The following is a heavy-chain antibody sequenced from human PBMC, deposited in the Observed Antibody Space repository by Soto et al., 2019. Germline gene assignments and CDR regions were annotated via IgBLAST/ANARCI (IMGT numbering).Heavy chain of an antibody. Sequence: GGSLRLSCTASGFTFRTTGMLWLRQPPGKGLEWVSAIGPASNTKYADSVKGRFITSRDNSKNTVFLQMTALGAEDTALYYCTTARHGSSDACRAAEWGQGTPVTVSS. CDR2: IGPASNT. V-gene: IGHV3-23*01. D-gene: IGHD3-22*01. CDR1: GFTFRTTG. J-gene: IGHJ4*01. CDR3: TTARHGSSDACRAAE.